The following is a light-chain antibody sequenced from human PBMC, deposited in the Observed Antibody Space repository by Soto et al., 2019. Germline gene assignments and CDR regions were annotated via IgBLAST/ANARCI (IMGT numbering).Light chain of an antibody. CDR1: QSVSNY. Sequence: EIVLTQSPATLSLSPGERATLSCRASQSVSNYLAWYQQKPGQAPRLLIYHASNRATGIPARFSGSGSGTDFTLTISSLEPEDFAIYYCQQRGSWPPYTFGQGTKLEIK. CDR3: QQRGSWPPYT. CDR2: HAS. J-gene: IGKJ2*01. V-gene: IGKV3-11*01.